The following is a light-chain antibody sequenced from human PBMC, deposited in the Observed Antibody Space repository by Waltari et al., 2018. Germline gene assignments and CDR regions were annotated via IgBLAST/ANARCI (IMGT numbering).Light chain of an antibody. CDR1: QSVSRA. J-gene: IGKJ1*01. Sequence: EIVLTQSPGSLSSSPGERGTLSCRASQSVSRALAWYQQKPGQAPRLLIFGAYNRATGIPDRFSGSGSGTDFSLTISRLEPEDFAVYYCQHYVRLPATFGRGTKVEIK. CDR2: GAY. V-gene: IGKV3-20*01. CDR3: QHYVRLPAT.